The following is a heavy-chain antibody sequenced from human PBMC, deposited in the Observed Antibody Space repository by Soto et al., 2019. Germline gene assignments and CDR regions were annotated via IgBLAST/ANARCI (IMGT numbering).Heavy chain of an antibody. CDR3: VRGRVNTALSQ. CDR2: ISGYNGNT. Sequence: QINLVQSGPEVKKPGASVKVSCQASGYTFSNYGIHWVRQAPGQGLEWMGWISGYNGNTNSAPTFQDRVTMTTETSTSTADMELTGLRLDDTAVYYCVRGRVNTALSQWGQGTLVTVSS. D-gene: IGHD5-18*01. V-gene: IGHV1-18*01. CDR1: GYTFSNYG. J-gene: IGHJ1*01.